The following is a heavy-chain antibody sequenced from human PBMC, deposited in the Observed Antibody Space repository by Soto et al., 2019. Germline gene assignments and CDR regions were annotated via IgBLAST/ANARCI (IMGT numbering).Heavy chain of an antibody. V-gene: IGHV5-51*01. Sequence: GESLKISCKGSGYSFTSYWIGWVRQMPGKGLEWMGIIYPGDSDTRYSPSFQGQVTISADKSISTAYLQWSSLKASDTAMYYFARHPHSSDGDYFYWGQGTQVTVSS. J-gene: IGHJ4*02. CDR1: GYSFTSYW. D-gene: IGHD4-17*01. CDR3: ARHPHSSDGDYFY. CDR2: IYPGDSDT.